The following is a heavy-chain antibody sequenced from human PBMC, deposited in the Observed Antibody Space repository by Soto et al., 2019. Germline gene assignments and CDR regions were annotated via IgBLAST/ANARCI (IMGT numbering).Heavy chain of an antibody. CDR1: GFTFSTDY. CDR3: ARPNGGWLMNSYYYYAMDV. D-gene: IGHD6-19*01. V-gene: IGHV3-53*01. J-gene: IGHJ6*02. CDR2: IYTGGTT. Sequence: GGSLRLSCAASGFTFSTDYMSWVRQAPGKGLEWVSVIYTGGTTYYSGSVQGRFTITRDNSNNMLYLQMNSLRAEDSALYYCARPNGGWLMNSYYYYAMDVWGQGTTVTVSS.